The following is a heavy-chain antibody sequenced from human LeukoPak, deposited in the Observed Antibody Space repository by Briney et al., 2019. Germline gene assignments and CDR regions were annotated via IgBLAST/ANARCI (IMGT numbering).Heavy chain of an antibody. D-gene: IGHD2-2*01. CDR1: GYTLTELS. CDR2: FDPEDGET. V-gene: IGHV1-24*01. Sequence: ASVKVSCKVSGYTLTELSMHWVRQAPGKGLEWMGGFDPEDGETIYAQKFQGRVTITADESTGTAYMELSSLRSEDTAVYYCARVVTPRYCSTPSCYWKGWFDPWGQGTLVTVSS. CDR3: ARVVTPRYCSTPSCYWKGWFDP. J-gene: IGHJ5*02.